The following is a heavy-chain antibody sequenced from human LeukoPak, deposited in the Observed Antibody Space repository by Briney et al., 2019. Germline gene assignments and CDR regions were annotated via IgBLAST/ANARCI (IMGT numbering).Heavy chain of an antibody. J-gene: IGHJ4*02. V-gene: IGHV1-8*01. Sequence: GASVKVSCKASGYTFTSYEINWVRQAPGQGLEWMGWMNPNSGNTGYAQKFQGRLTMARNTSISTAYMELSSLRSEDTAVYYCARAILETGIGEGLLHPPFDYWGQGTLVTVSS. CDR2: MNPNSGNT. CDR1: GYTFTSYE. CDR3: ARAILETGIGEGLLHPPFDY. D-gene: IGHD3-3*01.